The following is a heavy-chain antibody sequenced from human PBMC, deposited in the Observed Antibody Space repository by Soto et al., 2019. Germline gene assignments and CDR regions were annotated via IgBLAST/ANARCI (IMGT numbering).Heavy chain of an antibody. J-gene: IGHJ4*02. CDR3: AGYYDFWSGYSAPFDY. D-gene: IGHD3-3*01. Sequence: GGSLRLSCAASGFTFSSYAMSWVRQAPGKGLEWVSAISGSGGSTYYADSVKGRFTISRDNSKNTLYLQMNSLRAEDTAVYYCAGYYDFWSGYSAPFDYWGQGTLVTVSS. CDR1: GFTFSSYA. CDR2: ISGSGGST. V-gene: IGHV3-23*01.